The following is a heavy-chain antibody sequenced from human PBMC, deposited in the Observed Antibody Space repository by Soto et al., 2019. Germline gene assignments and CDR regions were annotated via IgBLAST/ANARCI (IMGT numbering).Heavy chain of an antibody. CDR2: INNKGGMT. CDR1: GFTFRNYD. Sequence: EVQLVEAGGGLVQPGGSLRLSCAASGFTFRNYDMNWVRQTPGKGLEFVSGINNKGGMTHHAHFVRDTFIISRDNSKNALSLQMAGLRVEDTAMYFCARRGFDLWCQGTLVTVSS. CDR3: ARRGFDL. J-gene: IGHJ4*02. V-gene: IGHV3-64*01.